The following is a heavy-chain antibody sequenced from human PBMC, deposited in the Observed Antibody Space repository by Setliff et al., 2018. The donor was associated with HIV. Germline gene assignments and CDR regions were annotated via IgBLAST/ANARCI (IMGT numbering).Heavy chain of an antibody. CDR2: TMPISGTP. CDR3: TRAPQTSSNWRIWDY. J-gene: IGHJ4*02. V-gene: IGHV1-69*13. D-gene: IGHD6-13*01. Sequence: SVKVSCKASGGTFSSYAIYWVRQAPGQGLEWMGGTMPISGTPNYAQKFQGRVTITADESTNTAYMELSSLRSEDTAVYYCTRAPQTSSNWRIWDYWGQGTLVTVSS. CDR1: GGTFSSYA.